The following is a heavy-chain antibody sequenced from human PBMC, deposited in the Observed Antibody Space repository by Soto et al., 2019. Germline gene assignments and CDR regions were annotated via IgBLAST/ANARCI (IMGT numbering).Heavy chain of an antibody. J-gene: IGHJ6*02. Sequence: EVQLLESGGGLVLPGGSLRLSCAASGFTFRSYAMNWVRQAPGKGLEWVSAISGGGGSTYYADSVKGRFTISRDNSKNKLYLQMNSLRDKDTAVYYCAKYSKNDAYSYYGMDVWGQGTTVTVSS. CDR1: GFTFRSYA. D-gene: IGHD1-1*01. CDR3: AKYSKNDAYSYYGMDV. CDR2: ISGGGGST. V-gene: IGHV3-23*01.